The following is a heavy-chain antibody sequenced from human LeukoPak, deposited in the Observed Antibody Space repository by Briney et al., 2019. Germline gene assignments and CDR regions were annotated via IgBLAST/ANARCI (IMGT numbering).Heavy chain of an antibody. CDR1: GFNFDDYA. J-gene: IGHJ4*02. CDR3: AKTGPSDGSGWLWTYFDY. D-gene: IGHD6-19*01. Sequence: GGSLRLSCAASGFNFDDYAMHWVRQAPGKGLEWVSLISWDETSTYCADSVKGRFTISRDNSKHSLYLQMNSLRTEDTALYYCAKTGPSDGSGWLWTYFDYWGQGTLVTVSS. CDR2: ISWDETST. V-gene: IGHV3-43*02.